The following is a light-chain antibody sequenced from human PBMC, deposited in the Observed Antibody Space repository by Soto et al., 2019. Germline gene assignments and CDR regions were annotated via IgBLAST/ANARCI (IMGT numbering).Light chain of an antibody. Sequence: DIQITQSPSTLSASVGDRVPITCRASQSISSWLSWYQQKPGKAPKLLIYDASSLESGVPSRFSGSGSGTEFTLTISSLQPDDFATYYCQQYNSYPWTFGQGTKVDIK. CDR1: QSISSW. CDR3: QQYNSYPWT. J-gene: IGKJ1*01. CDR2: DAS. V-gene: IGKV1-5*01.